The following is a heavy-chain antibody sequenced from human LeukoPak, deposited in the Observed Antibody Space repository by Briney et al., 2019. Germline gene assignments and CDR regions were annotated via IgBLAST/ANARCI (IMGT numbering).Heavy chain of an antibody. CDR2: INPNSGVT. J-gene: IGHJ4*02. CDR1: GYMFTVYY. Sequence: APVKVSCKASGYMFTVYYMHWVRQAPGQGLEWMGWINPNSGVTEYAQKFQGRVTLTRDTSINTVYMELTSLTSDDTAFYYCARFRHNWNEIHGKALDYWGQGTLVTVSS. V-gene: IGHV1-2*02. CDR3: ARFRHNWNEIHGKALDY. D-gene: IGHD1-20*01.